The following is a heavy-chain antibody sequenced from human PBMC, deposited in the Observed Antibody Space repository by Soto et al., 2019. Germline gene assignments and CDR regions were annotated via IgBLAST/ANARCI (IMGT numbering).Heavy chain of an antibody. V-gene: IGHV1-18*01. D-gene: IGHD4-17*01. CDR1: GYTFTSYG. Sequence: ASVKVSCKASGYTFTSYGISWVRQAPGQGLEWMGWISAYNGNTNYAQKRQGRVTVTTDTSTSTAYMGLRSLRSDDTAVYYCARDMGYGGNSEYYYGMDVWGQGTTVTVSS. J-gene: IGHJ6*02. CDR3: ARDMGYGGNSEYYYGMDV. CDR2: ISAYNGNT.